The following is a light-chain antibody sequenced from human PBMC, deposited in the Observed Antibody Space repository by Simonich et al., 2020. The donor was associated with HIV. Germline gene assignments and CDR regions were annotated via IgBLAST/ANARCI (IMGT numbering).Light chain of an antibody. V-gene: IGKV3-11*01. CDR1: QRINNH. CDR2: DAS. CDR3: QQRSDWPIT. Sequence: EIVLTQSPATLSLSPGERATLSCRASQRINNHLAWYQQKLGQAPRLLIYDASNRATGIPARFSGSGSVTDFTLTISSLDPGDFAVYYCQQRSDWPITFGQGTRLEIK. J-gene: IGKJ5*01.